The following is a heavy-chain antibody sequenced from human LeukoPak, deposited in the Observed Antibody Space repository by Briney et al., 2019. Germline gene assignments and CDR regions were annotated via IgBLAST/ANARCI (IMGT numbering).Heavy chain of an antibody. V-gene: IGHV4-59*01. CDR1: GGSISSYY. CDR3: AGQMLGYCSGGSCSGAFDI. CDR2: IYYSGST. D-gene: IGHD2-15*01. J-gene: IGHJ3*02. Sequence: SETLSLTCTVSGGSISSYYWSWIRQRPGKGLEWIGYIYYSGSTNYNPSLKSRVTISVDTSKNQFSLKLSSVTAADTVVYYCAGQMLGYCSGGSCSGAFDIWGQGTMVTVSS.